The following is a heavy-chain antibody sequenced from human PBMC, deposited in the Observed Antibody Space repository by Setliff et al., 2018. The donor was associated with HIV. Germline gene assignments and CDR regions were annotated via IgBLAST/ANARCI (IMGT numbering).Heavy chain of an antibody. V-gene: IGHV4-61*01. CDR3: VTSPGSFTSVDETEAGDY. CDR2: IAYSGTTMYT. D-gene: IGHD6-25*01. Sequence: PSETLSLTCTVSGGSFIGSSFQSTWIRQTPGKGLEWIADIAYSGTTMYTNYNPSLESRVTMTRDTSTNTAFMELRRLNSDDTATYFCVTSPGSFTSVDETEAGDYWGQGTLVTVSS. J-gene: IGHJ4*02. CDR1: GGSFIGSSFQ.